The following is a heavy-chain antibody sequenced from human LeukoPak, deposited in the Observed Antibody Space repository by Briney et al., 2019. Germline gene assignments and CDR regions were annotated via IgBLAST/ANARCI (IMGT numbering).Heavy chain of an antibody. D-gene: IGHD3-22*01. J-gene: IGHJ1*01. CDR2: IYTSGST. V-gene: IGHV4-38-2*02. CDR1: GYSISSGYY. CDR3: ARDRDYYDTGYFQH. Sequence: SETLSLTCAVSGYSISSGYYWGWIRQPPGKGLEWIGRIYTSGSTNYNPSLKSRVTMSVDTSKNQFSLKLSSVTAADTAVYYCARDRDYYDTGYFQHWGQGTLVTVSS.